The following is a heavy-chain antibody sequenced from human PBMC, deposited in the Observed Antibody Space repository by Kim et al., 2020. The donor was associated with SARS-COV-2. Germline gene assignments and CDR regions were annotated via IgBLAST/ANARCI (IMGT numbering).Heavy chain of an antibody. Sequence: GGSLRLSCAASGFTFSSYAMSWVRQAPGKGLEWVSAISGSGGSTYYADSVKGRFTISRDNSKNTLYLQMNSLRAEDTAVYYCAKDHYDSSGYYLAGDAFDIWGQGTMVTVSS. CDR3: AKDHYDSSGYYLAGDAFDI. V-gene: IGHV3-23*01. CDR1: GFTFSSYA. D-gene: IGHD3-22*01. CDR2: ISGSGGST. J-gene: IGHJ3*02.